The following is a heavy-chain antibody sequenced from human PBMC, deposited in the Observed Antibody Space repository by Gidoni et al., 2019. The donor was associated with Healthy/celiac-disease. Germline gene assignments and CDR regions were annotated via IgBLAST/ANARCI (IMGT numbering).Heavy chain of an antibody. CDR1: GFTFSSYS. Sequence: EVQLVESGGGLVKPGGSLTLSCAAAGFTFSSYSMNGVRQAPGKGLEWVASISSSSSYIYYADSVKGRFTISRDNAKNSLYLQMISLRAEDTAVYYCARVEGDGYYYYGMDVWGQGTTVTVSS. CDR3: ARVEGDGYYYYGMDV. CDR2: ISSSSSYI. V-gene: IGHV3-21*01. J-gene: IGHJ6*02. D-gene: IGHD1-1*01.